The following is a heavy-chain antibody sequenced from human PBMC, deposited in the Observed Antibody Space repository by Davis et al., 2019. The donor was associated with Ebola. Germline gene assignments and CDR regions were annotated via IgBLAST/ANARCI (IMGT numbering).Heavy chain of an antibody. Sequence: SETLSLTCAVSGCSFSGYYWSWIRQPPAKGLEWIGEINHSGSTNYNPSLKSRVTISVDTSKNQFTLKLSSVTAADTAVYYCARGDLGELSFGFDYWGQGTLVTVSS. V-gene: IGHV4-34*01. CDR1: GCSFSGYY. J-gene: IGHJ4*02. CDR3: ARGDLGELSFGFDY. CDR2: INHSGST. D-gene: IGHD3-16*02.